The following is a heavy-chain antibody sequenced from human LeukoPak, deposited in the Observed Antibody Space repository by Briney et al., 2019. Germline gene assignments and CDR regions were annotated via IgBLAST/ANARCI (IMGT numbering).Heavy chain of an antibody. CDR2: FDPEDGET. Sequence: ASVKVSCKVSGYTLTELSMHWVRQAPGKGLEWMGGFDPEDGETIYAQKLQGRVTMTEDTSTDTAYMELSSLRSGDTAVYYCATKRLYDSSGYYYVFFDYWGQGTLVTVSS. CDR1: GYTLTELS. CDR3: ATKRLYDSSGYYYVFFDY. D-gene: IGHD3-22*01. J-gene: IGHJ4*02. V-gene: IGHV1-24*01.